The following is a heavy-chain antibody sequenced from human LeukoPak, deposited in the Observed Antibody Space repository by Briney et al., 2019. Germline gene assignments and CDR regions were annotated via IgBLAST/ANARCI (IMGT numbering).Heavy chain of an antibody. V-gene: IGHV3-15*01. J-gene: IGHJ4*02. Sequence: PGGSLRLSCAASGFTFSNAWMPWVRQAPGKGLEWVGRIKSKTDGGTTDYAAPVKGRFTISRDDSKNTLYLQMNSLKTEDTAVYYCTTDLDYYDSSGYYSQSDLDYWGQGTLVTVSS. CDR3: TTDLDYYDSSGYYSQSDLDY. CDR2: IKSKTDGGTT. CDR1: GFTFSNAW. D-gene: IGHD3-22*01.